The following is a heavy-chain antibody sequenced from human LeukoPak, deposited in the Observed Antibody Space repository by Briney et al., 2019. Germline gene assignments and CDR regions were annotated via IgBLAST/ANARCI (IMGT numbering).Heavy chain of an antibody. D-gene: IGHD1-26*01. CDR3: AREGYSGSAIKMGY. J-gene: IGHJ4*02. CDR1: GYTFTSYG. CDR2: ISAYNGNT. V-gene: IGHV1-18*01. Sequence: ASVKVSRKASGYTFTSYGISWVRQAPGQGLEWMGWISAYNGNTNYAQKLQGRVTMTTDTSTSTAYMELSSLRSEDTAVYYCAREGYSGSAIKMGYWGQGTLVTVSS.